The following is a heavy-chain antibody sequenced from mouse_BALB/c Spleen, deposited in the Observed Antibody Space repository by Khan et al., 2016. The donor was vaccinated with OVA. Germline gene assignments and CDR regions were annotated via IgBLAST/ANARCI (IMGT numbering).Heavy chain of an antibody. V-gene: IGHV2-2*02. CDR1: GFSLTTYG. CDR2: IWSGGST. CDR3: ARNYDYDEGLAY. Sequence: QVQLKQSGPGLVQPSQSLSITCTVSGFSLTTYGEHWVRQSPGKGLEWLGVIWSGGSTDYNAAFISRLSISKDNSKSQVFFKMNSLQANDTAIYYCARNYDYDEGLAYWGQGTLVTVSA. J-gene: IGHJ3*01. D-gene: IGHD2-4*01.